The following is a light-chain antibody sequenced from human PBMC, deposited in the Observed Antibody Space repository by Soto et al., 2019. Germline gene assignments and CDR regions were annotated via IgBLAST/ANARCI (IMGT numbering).Light chain of an antibody. CDR2: EGS. CDR1: SSDVGIYNL. Sequence: QSVLTQPASVSGSPGQSITISCTGTSSDVGIYNLVSWYQQYPGKAPKLIIYEGSKRPSGVSYRFFGSKSGNTASLTISGLQAEDEADYYCCSYAGSSTYVFGSGTKLTVL. CDR3: CSYAGSSTYV. V-gene: IGLV2-23*01. J-gene: IGLJ1*01.